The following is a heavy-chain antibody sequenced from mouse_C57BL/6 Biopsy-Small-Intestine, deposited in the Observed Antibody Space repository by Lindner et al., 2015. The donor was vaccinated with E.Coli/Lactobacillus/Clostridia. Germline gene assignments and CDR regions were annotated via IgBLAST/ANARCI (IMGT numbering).Heavy chain of an antibody. Sequence: VQLQESGPELVKPGASVKMSCKASGYTFTSYVMHWVKQKPGQGLEWIGYINPYNDGTKYNEKFKGKATLTSDKSSSTAYMELSSLTSEDSAVYFCARPSSYSNYDWFLDVWGAGTTVTVSS. CDR3: ARPSSYSNYDWFLDV. V-gene: IGHV1-14*01. D-gene: IGHD2-5*01. J-gene: IGHJ1*01. CDR2: INPYNDGT. CDR1: GYTFTSYV.